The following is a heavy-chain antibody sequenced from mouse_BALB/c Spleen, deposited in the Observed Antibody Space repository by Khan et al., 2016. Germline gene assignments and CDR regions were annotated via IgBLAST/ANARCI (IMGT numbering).Heavy chain of an antibody. D-gene: IGHD2-14*01. CDR1: GYAFTNYL. Sequence: QVRLQQSGAELVRPGTSVKVSCKASGYAFTNYLIEWVKQRPGQGLEWIGVINPGSGGTNYNEKFKGKATLTADKSSSTAYMQLSSLTSDDSAVYFCARGYDRYFDVWGAGTTVTVSS. V-gene: IGHV1-54*01. CDR2: INPGSGGT. CDR3: ARGYDRYFDV. J-gene: IGHJ1*01.